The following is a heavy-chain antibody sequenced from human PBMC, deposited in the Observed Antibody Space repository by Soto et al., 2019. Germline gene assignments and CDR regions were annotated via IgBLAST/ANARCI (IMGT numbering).Heavy chain of an antibody. CDR3: GRGHTRIKMVWVVAVGACSDP. D-gene: IGHD2-15*01. V-gene: IGHV1-8*01. CDR2: MNPNSGNT. Sequence: QVQLVQSGAEVKKPGASVKVSCKASGYTFTSYDINWVRQATGQGLEWMGWMNPNSGNTGYAQKFQGRVTMTRNTSLRTANRGLSSLRSEAPAGFYCGRGHTRIKMVWVVAVGACSDPWGRGPLVP. J-gene: IGHJ5*02. CDR1: GYTFTSYD.